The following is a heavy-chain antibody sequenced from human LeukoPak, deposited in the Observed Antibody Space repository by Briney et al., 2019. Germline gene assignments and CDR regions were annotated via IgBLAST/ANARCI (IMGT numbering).Heavy chain of an antibody. D-gene: IGHD3-22*01. V-gene: IGHV3-15*01. CDR2: IKSKTDGGTT. Sequence: GGSLRLSCAASGFTFSNAWMSWVRQAPGKGLEWVGRIKSKTDGGTTDYAAPVKGRFTISRDDSKNTLYLQMNSLKTEDTAVYYCTTGPGYYDSSGYGPFIFDYWGQGTLVTVSS. CDR1: GFTFSNAW. J-gene: IGHJ4*02. CDR3: TTGPGYYDSSGYGPFIFDY.